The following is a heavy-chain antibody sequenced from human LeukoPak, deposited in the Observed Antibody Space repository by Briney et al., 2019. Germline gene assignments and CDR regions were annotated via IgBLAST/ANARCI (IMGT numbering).Heavy chain of an antibody. Sequence: ASVKVSCKVSGYTLTELSMHWVRQAPGKGLEWMGGFDPEDGETIYAQKFQGRVTMTEDTSTDAAYMELSSLRSEDTAVYYCATEIAVAGADPNWYFDLWGRGTLVTVSS. CDR1: GYTLTELS. V-gene: IGHV1-24*01. D-gene: IGHD6-19*01. CDR2: FDPEDGET. J-gene: IGHJ2*01. CDR3: ATEIAVAGADPNWYFDL.